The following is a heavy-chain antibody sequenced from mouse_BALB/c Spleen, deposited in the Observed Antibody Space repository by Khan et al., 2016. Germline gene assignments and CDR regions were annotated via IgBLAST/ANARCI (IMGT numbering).Heavy chain of an antibody. CDR2: ISYSGST. Sequence: EVQLQESGPSLVKPSQTLSLTCSVTGDSITSGNWNWIRKFPGNKLEYMGYISYSGSTYHNPSLKSRISITRDTSKNQYYLQLNSVTPADTATYYCGRYDGSTYVRAMDYWGHGTSVTVSS. V-gene: IGHV3-8*02. J-gene: IGHJ4*01. CDR1: GDSITSGN. D-gene: IGHD1-1*01. CDR3: GRYDGSTYVRAMDY.